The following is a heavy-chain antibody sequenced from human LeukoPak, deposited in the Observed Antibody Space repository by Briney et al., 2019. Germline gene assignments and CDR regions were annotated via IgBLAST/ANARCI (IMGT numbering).Heavy chain of an antibody. CDR3: ARVRSRGRYFDWLLGDY. J-gene: IGHJ4*02. D-gene: IGHD3-9*01. CDR1: RYTFTGYY. V-gene: IGHV1-2*06. CDR2: INPNSGGT. Sequence: ASVKVSCKASRYTFTGYYMHWVRQAPGQGLEWMGRINPNSGGTNYAQKFQGRVTMTRDTSISTAYMELSRLRSDDTAVYYCARVRSRGRYFDWLLGDYWGQGTLVTVSS.